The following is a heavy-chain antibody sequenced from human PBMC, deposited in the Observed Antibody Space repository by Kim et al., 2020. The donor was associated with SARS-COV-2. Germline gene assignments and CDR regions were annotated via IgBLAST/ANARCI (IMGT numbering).Heavy chain of an antibody. J-gene: IGHJ5*02. V-gene: IGHV4-31*02. D-gene: IGHD3-10*01. Sequence: SLTSRVTISVDTSKNQFSLKLSSVTAADTAVYYCARLLWFGELLPNWFDPWGQGTLVTVSS. CDR3: ARLLWFGELLPNWFDP.